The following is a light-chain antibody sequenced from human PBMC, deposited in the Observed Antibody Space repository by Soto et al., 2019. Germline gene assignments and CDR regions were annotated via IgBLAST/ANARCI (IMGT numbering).Light chain of an antibody. J-gene: IGKJ1*01. CDR2: GAS. CDR1: QSVSSN. V-gene: IGKV3-15*01. Sequence: EIVMTQSPATLSVSLGERATLSCRASQSVSSNLAWYQQKPGQAPRLLIYGASTRATGIPVRFSGSGSGTEFTLTISSLQSEDFAVYYCQQYNNWLWTFGQGTKVEIK. CDR3: QQYNNWLWT.